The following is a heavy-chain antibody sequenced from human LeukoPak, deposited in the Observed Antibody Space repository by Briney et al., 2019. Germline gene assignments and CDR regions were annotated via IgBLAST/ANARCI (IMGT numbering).Heavy chain of an antibody. CDR3: ARARDDSIGSRWFDP. V-gene: IGHV1-46*01. CDR1: GDTFTNYY. D-gene: IGHD3-22*01. J-gene: IGHJ5*02. Sequence: ASVKVSCTASGDTFTNYYIHWVRQAPGQGLEWMGIIKSSGGSTTYAQKFQGRVTMTWDTSTSTVYMELSSLRSEDTAVYYCARARDDSIGSRWFDPWGQGTLVTVSS. CDR2: IKSSGGST.